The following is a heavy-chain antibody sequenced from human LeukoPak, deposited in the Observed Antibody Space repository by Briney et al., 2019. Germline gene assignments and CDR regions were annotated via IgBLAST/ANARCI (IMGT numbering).Heavy chain of an antibody. Sequence: GGSLRLSCAASGFTFNSYAMSWVRQAPGKGLEWVSAISGSGGSTYYADSVKGRFTISRDNSKNTLYLQMNSLRAEDTAVYYRAKDWQKEYYFDYWGQGTLVTVSS. J-gene: IGHJ4*02. CDR1: GFTFNSYA. V-gene: IGHV3-23*01. CDR2: ISGSGGST. CDR3: AKDWQKEYYFDY.